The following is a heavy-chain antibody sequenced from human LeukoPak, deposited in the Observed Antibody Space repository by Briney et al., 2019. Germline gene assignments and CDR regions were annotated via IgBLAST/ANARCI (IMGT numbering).Heavy chain of an antibody. Sequence: QTGGSLRLSCAASGFTFSSYWMSWVRQAPGKGLEWVANIKQDGSEKYYVDSVKGRFTISRDNAKNSLYLQMNSLRAEDTAVYYCARDSRPSGWGLFDWIDYWGQGTLVTVSS. CDR1: GFTFSSYW. CDR2: IKQDGSEK. D-gene: IGHD3-9*01. CDR3: ARDSRPSGWGLFDWIDY. V-gene: IGHV3-7*01. J-gene: IGHJ4*02.